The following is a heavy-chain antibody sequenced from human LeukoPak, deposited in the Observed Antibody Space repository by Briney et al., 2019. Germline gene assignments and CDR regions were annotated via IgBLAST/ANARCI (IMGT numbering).Heavy chain of an antibody. CDR2: INPSGGST. D-gene: IGHD5-18*01. CDR3: ARGGGWIQLWYTRAAYYYMDV. CDR1: GYTFTSYY. V-gene: IGHV1-46*01. Sequence: ASVKVSCKASGYTFTSYYMHWVRQAPGQGLEWMGIINPSGGSTSYAQKSQGRVTMTRDMSTSTVYMELSSLRSEDTAVYYCARGGGWIQLWYTRAAYYYMDVWGKGTTVTVSS. J-gene: IGHJ6*03.